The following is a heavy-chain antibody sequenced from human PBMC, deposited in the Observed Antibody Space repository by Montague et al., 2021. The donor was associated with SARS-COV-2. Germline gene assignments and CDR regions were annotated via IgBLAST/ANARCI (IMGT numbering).Heavy chain of an antibody. D-gene: IGHD3-22*01. CDR3: ARVPAYYDSSGYYFDAFDI. CDR1: GGSFSGYY. J-gene: IGHJ3*02. CDR2: INHSGSI. V-gene: IGHV4-34*01. Sequence: SETLSLTCAVYGGSFSGYYWSWIRQPPGKGLEWTGEINHSGSINYNPSLKSRVTISVDTSKNQFSLKLSSVTAADTAVYYCARVPAYYDSSGYYFDAFDIWGQGTMVTVSS.